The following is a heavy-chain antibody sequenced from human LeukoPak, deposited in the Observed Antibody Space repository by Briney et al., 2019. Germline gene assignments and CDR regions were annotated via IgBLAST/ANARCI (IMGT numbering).Heavy chain of an antibody. J-gene: IGHJ6*02. V-gene: IGHV3-23*01. D-gene: IGHD3-10*01. CDR1: GLTFSSYA. Sequence: QPGGSLRLACAASGLTFSSYAMSWVRQAPGKGLEWVSTISGSGGSTYYADSVKGRFTISRDNSKNTLHLQMNSLRAEDTAVYYCAKGYYGSGTPYYGMDVWGQGTTVTVSS. CDR2: ISGSGGST. CDR3: AKGYYGSGTPYYGMDV.